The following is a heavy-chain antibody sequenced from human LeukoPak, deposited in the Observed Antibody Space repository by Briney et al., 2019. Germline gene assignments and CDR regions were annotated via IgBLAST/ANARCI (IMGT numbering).Heavy chain of an antibody. V-gene: IGHV3-21*01. CDR2: ISSSSSYI. Sequence: PGGSLRLSCAASGFTFSSYSMNWVRQAPGKGLEWVSSISSSSSYIYYADSVKGRFTISRDNAKNSLYLQMNSLRAEDTAVYYCARDHGGRDSSNDFDYWGQGTLVTVSS. CDR1: GFTFSSYS. D-gene: IGHD6-13*01. CDR3: ARDHGGRDSSNDFDY. J-gene: IGHJ4*02.